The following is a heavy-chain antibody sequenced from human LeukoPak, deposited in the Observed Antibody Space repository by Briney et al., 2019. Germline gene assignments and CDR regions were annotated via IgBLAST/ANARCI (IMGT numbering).Heavy chain of an antibody. V-gene: IGHV4-38-2*01. CDR2: IYHSGST. Sequence: SETLSLTCAVSGYSISSGYCWGWIRQPPGKGLEWIGSIYHSGSTYYNPSLKSRVTISVDTSKNQFSLKLSSVTAADTAVHYCARLAYYYDSSGYYDYYWGQGTLVTVSS. CDR3: ARLAYYYDSSGYYDYY. CDR1: GYSISSGYC. J-gene: IGHJ4*02. D-gene: IGHD3-22*01.